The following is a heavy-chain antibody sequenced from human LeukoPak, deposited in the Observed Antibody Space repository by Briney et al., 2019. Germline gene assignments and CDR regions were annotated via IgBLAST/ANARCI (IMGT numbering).Heavy chain of an antibody. Sequence: SQTLSLTCAVSGGSISSGGYSWSWIRQPPGKGLEWIGYIYYSGSTYYNPSLKSRVTISVDTSKNQFSLKLSSVTSADTAVYYCARYYYDNSGSIYAFDIWGQGTMVTVSS. J-gene: IGHJ3*02. CDR1: GGSISSGGYS. V-gene: IGHV4-30-4*07. D-gene: IGHD3-22*01. CDR2: IYYSGST. CDR3: ARYYYDNSGSIYAFDI.